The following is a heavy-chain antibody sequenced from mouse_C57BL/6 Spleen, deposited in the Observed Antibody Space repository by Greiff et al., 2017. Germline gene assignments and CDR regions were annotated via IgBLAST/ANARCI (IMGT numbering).Heavy chain of an antibody. CDR1: GFTFSSYG. CDR3: ARITTVDHWYFDV. Sequence: DVMLVESGGDFVKPVGSLKLSCAASGFTFSSYGLSWVRPTPDKTLECVATLSSGGSYTYYPDSVKGRFTISRDNANTTLYLQMSSLKSEDTAMYYCARITTVDHWYFDVWGTGTTVTVSS. CDR2: LSSGGSYT. J-gene: IGHJ1*03. V-gene: IGHV5-6*02. D-gene: IGHD1-1*01.